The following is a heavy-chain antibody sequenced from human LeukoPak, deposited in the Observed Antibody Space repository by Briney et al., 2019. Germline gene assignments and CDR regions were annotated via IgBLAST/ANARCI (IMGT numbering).Heavy chain of an antibody. CDR3: ARSRVSRGDAFDI. CDR2: LKQDGSEK. CDR1: GFTFSSYW. D-gene: IGHD3-10*01. J-gene: IGHJ3*02. Sequence: GGSLRLSCAGSGFTFSSYWMSWVRQAPGKGLEGVAHLKQDGSEKYYVDSVKGRFTISRDNAKNSLYLQMNSLRAEDTAVYYCARSRVSRGDAFDIWGQGTMVTVSS. V-gene: IGHV3-7*01.